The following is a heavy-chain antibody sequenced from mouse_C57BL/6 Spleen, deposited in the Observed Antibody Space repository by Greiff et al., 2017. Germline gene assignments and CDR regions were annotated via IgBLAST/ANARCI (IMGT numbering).Heavy chain of an antibody. J-gene: IGHJ3*01. D-gene: IGHD1-1*01. CDR3: ARGDYYGSSYGLAY. CDR2: ISYDGSN. Sequence: ESGPGLVKPSQSLSLTCSVTGYSITSGYYWNWIRQFPGNKLEWMGYISYDGSNNYNPSLKNRIPITRDTSKNQFFLKLNSVTTEDTATYYCARGDYYGSSYGLAYWGQGTLVTVSA. CDR1: GYSITSGYY. V-gene: IGHV3-6*01.